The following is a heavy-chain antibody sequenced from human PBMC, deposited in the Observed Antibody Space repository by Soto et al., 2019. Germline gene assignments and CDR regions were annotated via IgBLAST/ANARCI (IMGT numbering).Heavy chain of an antibody. V-gene: IGHV3-11*01. CDR2: LSRSGNTI. J-gene: IGHJ3*02. CDR3: ASSSGWYEADAFDI. CDR1: GFTFGDYE. D-gene: IGHD6-19*01. Sequence: QVQLVESGGGLVQPGESLRLSCAASGFTFGDYEMSWILQAAGKGPEWVSFLSRSGNTIYYADSVKGRFSISRDNAENSLCLQMDSLRIKDTATYFCASSSGWYEADAFDIWGQGTIVTVSA.